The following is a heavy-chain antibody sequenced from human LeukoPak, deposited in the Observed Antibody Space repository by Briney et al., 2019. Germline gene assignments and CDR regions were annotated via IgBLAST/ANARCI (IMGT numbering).Heavy chain of an antibody. J-gene: IGHJ4*02. CDR1: GFTFSTYG. V-gene: IGHV3-30*18. CDR3: AKDRDRGGAIYSFDY. D-gene: IGHD3-3*01. CDR2: ISSDGGDK. Sequence: GGSLRLSCAASGFTFSTYGMHWVRQAPGKGLEWVAVISSDGGDKYHADSVKGRFSISRDNSKNTLYLQMNSLRAEDTAVYYCAKDRDRGGAIYSFDYWGQGTLVTVSS.